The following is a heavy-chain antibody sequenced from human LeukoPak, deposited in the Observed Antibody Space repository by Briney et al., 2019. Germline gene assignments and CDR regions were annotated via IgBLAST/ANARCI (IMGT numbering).Heavy chain of an antibody. D-gene: IGHD3-16*01. Sequence: SETLSLTCAVYGGSLSGYYWSWIRQPPGKGLEWIGEINHSGSTNYNPSLKSRVTISVDTSKNQFSLKLSSVTAADTAVYYCARHYGPWGQGTLVTVSS. J-gene: IGHJ4*02. CDR2: INHSGST. CDR1: GGSLSGYY. V-gene: IGHV4-34*01. CDR3: ARHYGP.